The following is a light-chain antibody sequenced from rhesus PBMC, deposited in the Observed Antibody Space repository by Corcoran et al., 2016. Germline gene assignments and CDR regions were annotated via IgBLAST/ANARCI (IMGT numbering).Light chain of an antibody. J-gene: IGKJ1*01. V-gene: IGKV7-13*01. CDR3: QQRNSPPWT. Sequence: DIVLTQSPASLAVSPGQRATITCRASESVSVFGINLIHWYQQKPGQPPKLLIYQAANKDTGVPSRFSGSGSVTGVTLTISTLQPEDFATYYCQQRNSPPWTFGQGTKVQIK. CDR1: ESVSVFGINL. CDR2: QAA.